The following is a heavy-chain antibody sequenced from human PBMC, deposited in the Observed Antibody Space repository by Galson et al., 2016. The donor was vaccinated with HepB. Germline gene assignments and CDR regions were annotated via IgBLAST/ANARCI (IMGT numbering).Heavy chain of an antibody. D-gene: IGHD3-10*01. CDR2: IIASDGST. CDR3: ARGPPGGPPSYYYFDH. CDR1: GYTFSSYY. V-gene: IGHV1-46*01. J-gene: IGHJ4*02. Sequence: SVKVSCKASGYTFSSYYMHWVRQAPGQGLEWLGVIIASDGSTTYAPNFRGRVTLTQVSSTHTVYMDLSSLRPEDTAMYYCARGPPGGPPSYYYFDHWGQGSLVTVSS.